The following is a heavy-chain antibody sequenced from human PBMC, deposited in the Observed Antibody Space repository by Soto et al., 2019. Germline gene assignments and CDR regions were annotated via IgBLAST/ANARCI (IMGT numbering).Heavy chain of an antibody. CDR2: IYSGGST. V-gene: IGHV3-53*01. CDR1: GFTVSSNY. CDR3: AREPHIRHGYGMDV. Sequence: PVGSLILSCGASGFTVSSNYLSWVRHTPGKGLEWVSVIYSGGSTYYADSVKGRFTISRDNSKNTLYLQMNSLRAEDTAVYYCAREPHIRHGYGMDVWGQGNKVTGSS. D-gene: IGHD2-21*01. J-gene: IGHJ6*02.